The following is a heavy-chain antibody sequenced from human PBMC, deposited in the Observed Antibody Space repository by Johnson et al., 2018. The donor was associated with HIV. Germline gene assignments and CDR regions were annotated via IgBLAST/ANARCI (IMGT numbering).Heavy chain of an antibody. CDR3: AKEWGIKRVNDVFDI. CDR2: LWYDGSNK. J-gene: IGHJ3*02. V-gene: IGHV3-33*03. CDR1: GFTFSTYG. Sequence: QVQLVESGGGLVQPGRSLRLSCAASGFTFSTYGMHWVRQAPGKGLEWVAGLWYDGSNKYYADSVKGRFTISRDNAKNSLYLQMNSRRAEDTAVYYCAKEWGIKRVNDVFDIWGQGTRVTVSS. D-gene: IGHD3-10*01.